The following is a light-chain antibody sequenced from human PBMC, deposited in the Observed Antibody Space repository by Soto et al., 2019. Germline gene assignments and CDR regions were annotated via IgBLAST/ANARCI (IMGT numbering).Light chain of an antibody. Sequence: EIVMTQSPATLSVSPGERATLSCRASQSVSSDLVWYQQKPGQAPRLLIYDASSRATGIPDRFSGSGSGTDFTLTISRLEPEDSAVYYCQQYGSSPPITFGQGTRLENK. CDR3: QQYGSSPPIT. CDR1: QSVSSD. J-gene: IGKJ5*01. CDR2: DAS. V-gene: IGKV3-20*01.